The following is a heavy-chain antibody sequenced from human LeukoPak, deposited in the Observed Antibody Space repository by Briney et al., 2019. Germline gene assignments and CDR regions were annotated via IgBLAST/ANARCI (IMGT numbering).Heavy chain of an antibody. CDR3: ARDGRGYYGSGSYPYFDY. CDR1: GYTFTGYY. CDR2: ISPNSGGT. D-gene: IGHD3-10*01. J-gene: IGHJ4*02. Sequence: ASVKVSCKASGYTFTGYYMYWVRQAPGQGLEWMGWISPNSGGTNYAQKFQGGVTMTRDTSISTAYMELSRLRSDDTAVYYCARDGRGYYGSGSYPYFDYWGQGTLVTVSS. V-gene: IGHV1-2*02.